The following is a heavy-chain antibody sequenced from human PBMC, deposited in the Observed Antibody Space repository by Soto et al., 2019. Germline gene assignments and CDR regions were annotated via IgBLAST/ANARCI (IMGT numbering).Heavy chain of an antibody. Sequence: GESLKISCKGSGYSFTSYWIGCVRQMPGKGLEWMGIIYPGDSDTRYSPSFQGQVTISADKSISTAYLQWSSLKASDTAMYYCARLYSGSSWAYGMEVWGQGTTVTVSS. CDR1: GYSFTSYW. CDR3: ARLYSGSSWAYGMEV. CDR2: IYPGDSDT. J-gene: IGHJ6*02. V-gene: IGHV5-51*01. D-gene: IGHD1-26*01.